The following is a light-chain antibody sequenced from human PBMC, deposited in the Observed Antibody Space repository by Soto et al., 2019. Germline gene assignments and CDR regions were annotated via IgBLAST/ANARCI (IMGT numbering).Light chain of an antibody. J-gene: IGLJ1*01. CDR2: DVS. Sequence: QSALTQPASVSGSPGQSITISCTGTSSDVGGYNYVSWYQQYPGKAPKLMIFDVSNRPSGVSNRFSGSKSGNTASLNISGLQAEDEADYYCSSYTSSSTRVFGTGTKVTVL. CDR1: SSDVGGYNY. CDR3: SSYTSSSTRV. V-gene: IGLV2-14*01.